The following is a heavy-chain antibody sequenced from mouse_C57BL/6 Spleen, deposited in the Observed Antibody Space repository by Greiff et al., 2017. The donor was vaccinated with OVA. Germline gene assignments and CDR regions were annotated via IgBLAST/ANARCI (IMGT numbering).Heavy chain of an antibody. CDR2: IRSKSSNYAT. Sequence: DAGGGLVQPKGSLKLSCAASGFTFNTYAMHWVRQAPGKGLEWVARIRSKSSNYATYYADSVKDRFTISRDDSQSMLYLQMNNLKTEDTAMYYCVRGGNYDTWFAYWGQGTLVTVSA. J-gene: IGHJ3*01. V-gene: IGHV10-3*01. CDR1: GFTFNTYA. D-gene: IGHD2-4*01. CDR3: VRGGNYDTWFAY.